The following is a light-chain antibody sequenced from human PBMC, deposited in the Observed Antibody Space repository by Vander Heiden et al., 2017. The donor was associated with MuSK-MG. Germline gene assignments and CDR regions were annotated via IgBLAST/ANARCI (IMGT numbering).Light chain of an antibody. Sequence: EIVLTQSPGTLSLSPGERATLSCRASQRVSGGYLAWYQQKPGQAPRLLIYGASSRATGIPDRFSGSGSGTDFTLTISRLEPEDLAVYHCQQYSSSPKTFGQGTKVEIK. CDR1: QRVSGGY. CDR2: GAS. J-gene: IGKJ1*01. CDR3: QQYSSSPKT. V-gene: IGKV3-20*01.